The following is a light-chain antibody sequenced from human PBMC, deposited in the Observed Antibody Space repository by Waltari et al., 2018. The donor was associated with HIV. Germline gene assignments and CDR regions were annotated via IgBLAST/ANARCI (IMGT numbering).Light chain of an antibody. V-gene: IGKV1-39*01. J-gene: IGKJ2*01. Sequence: DLQMTQSPSSLSASIGDRVDITCRASQSISNYVNWYQQKPGKAPKLLIFGATNLQSGVPPRFSGSGSGTDFTLTITALQPEDLGTYYCQQSFHSHHTFGQGTNLKI. CDR3: QQSFHSHHT. CDR1: QSISNY. CDR2: GAT.